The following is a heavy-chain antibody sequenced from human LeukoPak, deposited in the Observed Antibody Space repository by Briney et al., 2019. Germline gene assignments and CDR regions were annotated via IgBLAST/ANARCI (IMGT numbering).Heavy chain of an antibody. CDR3: AMHDMSLCGGSWSGCLALDI. J-gene: IGHJ3*02. Sequence: SETLSPTFTLFGTSVSTTRSESGWIRQPPGKGLEWIGSIYYSRSTYYNPSLKSRATISVDTSKNQFSLKLSSVLSADTTVYYCAMHDMSLCGGSWSGCLALDIWGQETMVTVSS. CDR1: GTSVSTTRSE. D-gene: IGHD3-10*02. V-gene: IGHV4-39*01. CDR2: IYYSRST.